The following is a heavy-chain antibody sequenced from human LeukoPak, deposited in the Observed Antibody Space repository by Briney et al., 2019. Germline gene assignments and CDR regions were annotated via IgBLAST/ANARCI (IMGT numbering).Heavy chain of an antibody. CDR1: GYTFTGYY. J-gene: IGHJ4*02. CDR2: INPNSGDI. D-gene: IGHD3-22*01. Sequence: ASVKVTCTASGYTFTGYYMHWVRLAPGQGLEWMGWINPNSGDIKYAQKFQGRVTMTRDTSITTAYMELSSLTSDDTAVYYCARPPYYYDSRGQFDYWGQRTLLTVSS. V-gene: IGHV1-2*02. CDR3: ARPPYYYDSRGQFDY.